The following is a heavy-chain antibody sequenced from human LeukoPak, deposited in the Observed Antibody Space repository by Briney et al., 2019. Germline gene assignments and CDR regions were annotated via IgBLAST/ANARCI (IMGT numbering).Heavy chain of an antibody. Sequence: ASVKVSCKASGGTFSSYAISWVRQAPGQGLEWMGGIIPIFGTANYAQKFQGRVTITADESTSTAYMELSSLRSEDTAVYYCARDVGYSSSWYEKIYYYYHYMDVWGKGTTVTVSS. CDR3: ARDVGYSSSWYEKIYYYYHYMDV. D-gene: IGHD6-13*01. J-gene: IGHJ6*03. CDR1: GGTFSSYA. V-gene: IGHV1-69*13. CDR2: IIPIFGTA.